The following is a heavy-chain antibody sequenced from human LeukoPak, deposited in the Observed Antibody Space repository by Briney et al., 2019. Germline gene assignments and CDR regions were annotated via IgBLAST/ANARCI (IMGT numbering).Heavy chain of an antibody. CDR3: ARLLVGNWNVYFEY. D-gene: IGHD1-1*01. Sequence: GESLKISCKGSGYSFTSYWLGWVRQMPGKGVEWMGHIYPGDSNTRYSPPVQGQVTISADKSISTAYLQWSSLKASDTAMYYCARLLVGNWNVYFEYWGQGTLVTVSS. V-gene: IGHV5-51*01. CDR2: IYPGDSNT. CDR1: GYSFTSYW. J-gene: IGHJ4*02.